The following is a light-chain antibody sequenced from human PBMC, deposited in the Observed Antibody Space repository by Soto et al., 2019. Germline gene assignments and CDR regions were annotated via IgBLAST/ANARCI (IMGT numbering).Light chain of an antibody. CDR2: EVS. V-gene: IGLV2-8*01. J-gene: IGLJ1*01. CDR3: ISYAGSNLLYV. CDR1: SSDVGGYNY. Sequence: QPALTQPPSASGSPGQSVTISCTGTSSDVGGYNYVSWYQQHPGKAPKLMIYEVSKRPSGVPDRFSGSKSGNTASLTVSGLQAEDEADYYCISYAGSNLLYVFGPGTKVTVL.